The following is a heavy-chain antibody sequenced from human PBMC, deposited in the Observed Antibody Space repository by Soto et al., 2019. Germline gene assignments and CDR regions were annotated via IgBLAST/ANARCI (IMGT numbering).Heavy chain of an antibody. D-gene: IGHD1-26*01. CDR2: IYYSGST. V-gene: IGHV4-39*02. J-gene: IGHJ5*02. CDR3: ATQEVGGSYVYTFDP. CDR1: GGSISSSSYY. Sequence: QLQLQESGPGLVKPSETLSLTCTVSGGSISSSSYYWGWIRQPPGKGLEWIGSIYYSGSTYYNPSLKSRVTISVDTSKNHFSLKLSSVTAAETAVYYCATQEVGGSYVYTFDPWGQGTLVTVSS.